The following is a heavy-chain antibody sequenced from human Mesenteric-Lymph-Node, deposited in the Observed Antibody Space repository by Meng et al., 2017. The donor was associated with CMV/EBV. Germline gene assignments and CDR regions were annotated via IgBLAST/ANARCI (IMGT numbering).Heavy chain of an antibody. CDR1: GGSFSGYY. Sequence: SETLSLTCAVYGGSFSGYYWSWIRQPPGKGLEWIGEINHSGSTNYNPPLKSRVTISVDTSKNQFSLKLSSVTAADTAVYYCARGRVRVPAAMGGGSYYYYGMDVWGQGTTVTVSS. CDR3: ARGRVRVPAAMGGGSYYYYGMDV. V-gene: IGHV4-34*01. D-gene: IGHD2-2*01. CDR2: INHSGST. J-gene: IGHJ6*02.